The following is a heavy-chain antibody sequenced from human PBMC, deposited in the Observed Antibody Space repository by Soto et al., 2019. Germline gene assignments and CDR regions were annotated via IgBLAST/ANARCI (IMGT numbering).Heavy chain of an antibody. Sequence: QVQLQESGPGLVKPSETLSLMCTVSGGSISSYYWSWIRQPPGKGLEWLGYIYYSGSTNYNPSLKSRVTIAVDTSNNQFSLKLSSVTAADTAVYYCARERRDGYKHYFDYWGQGTLVTVSS. D-gene: IGHD5-12*01. V-gene: IGHV4-59*01. J-gene: IGHJ4*02. CDR2: IYYSGST. CDR3: ARERRDGYKHYFDY. CDR1: GGSISSYY.